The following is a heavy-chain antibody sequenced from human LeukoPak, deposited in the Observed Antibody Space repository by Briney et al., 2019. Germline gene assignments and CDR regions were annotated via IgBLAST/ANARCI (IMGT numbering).Heavy chain of an antibody. CDR1: GYTFTSYG. J-gene: IGHJ6*02. Sequence: SVKVSCKASGYTFTSYGISWVRQAPGQGLEWMGRIIPILGIANYAQKFQGRVTITADKSTSTAYMELSSLRSEDTAVYYCARGKDIVVVVAAYYYYYGMDVWGQGTTVTVSS. V-gene: IGHV1-69*04. CDR2: IIPILGIA. D-gene: IGHD2-15*01. CDR3: ARGKDIVVVVAAYYYYYGMDV.